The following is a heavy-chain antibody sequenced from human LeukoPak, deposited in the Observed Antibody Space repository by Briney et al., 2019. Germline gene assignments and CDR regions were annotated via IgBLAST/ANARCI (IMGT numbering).Heavy chain of an antibody. Sequence: GGSLRLSCAASGFTFSSYAMHWVRQAPGKGLEWVAVISYDGSNKYYADSVKGRFTISRDNSKNTLYLQMNSLRAEDTAVYYCASPSPMATIKAPNGYWGQGTLVTVSS. J-gene: IGHJ4*02. CDR3: ASPSPMATIKAPNGY. V-gene: IGHV3-30*04. CDR1: GFTFSSYA. D-gene: IGHD5-24*01. CDR2: ISYDGSNK.